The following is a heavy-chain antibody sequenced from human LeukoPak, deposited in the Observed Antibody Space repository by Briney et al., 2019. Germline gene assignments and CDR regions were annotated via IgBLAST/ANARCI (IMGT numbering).Heavy chain of an antibody. J-gene: IGHJ4*02. Sequence: PGGSLRLSCVASGFNTYSMHWVRQAPGKGLEWVAIISNDGRKTSYTDSVKGRFTISRDNSNNTLYLQMISLRAEDTAVYYCARAEYCSGGYCYLIESWGQGTLVTASS. CDR3: ARAEYCSGGYCYLIES. D-gene: IGHD2-15*01. CDR1: GFNTYS. CDR2: ISNDGRKT. V-gene: IGHV3-30*04.